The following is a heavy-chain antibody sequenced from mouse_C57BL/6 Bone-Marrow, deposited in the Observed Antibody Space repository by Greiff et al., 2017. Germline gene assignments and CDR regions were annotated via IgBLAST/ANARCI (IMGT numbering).Heavy chain of an antibody. D-gene: IGHD2-3*01. CDR1: GYTFPSYW. J-gene: IGHJ2*01. CDR2: IYPGSGST. Sequence: VQLQQPGAELVKPGASVKMSCKASGYTFPSYWITWVKQRPGQGLEWIGEIYPGSGSTNYNEKFKRKATLTVDTSSSTAYMQLSSLTSEDSAVYYCAPMISYYYDYGGQGTTLTVSS. CDR3: APMISYYYDY. V-gene: IGHV1-55*01.